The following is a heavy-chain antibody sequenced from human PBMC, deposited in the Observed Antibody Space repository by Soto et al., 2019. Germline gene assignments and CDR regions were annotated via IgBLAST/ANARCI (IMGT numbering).Heavy chain of an antibody. J-gene: IGHJ4*02. CDR1: GYTFTGYY. Sequence: QVQLVQSGAEVKKPGSSVKVSCKASGYTFTGYYMHWVRQAPGQGLEWMGWINPNSGGTNYAQKFQGWVTMTRDTSISTAYMELSRLRSDDTAVYYCARDGQAAARPRGEFDYWGQGTLVTVSS. D-gene: IGHD6-6*01. CDR2: INPNSGGT. V-gene: IGHV1-2*04. CDR3: ARDGQAAARPRGEFDY.